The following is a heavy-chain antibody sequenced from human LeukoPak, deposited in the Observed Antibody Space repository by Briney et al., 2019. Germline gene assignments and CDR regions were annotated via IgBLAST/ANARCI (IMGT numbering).Heavy chain of an antibody. J-gene: IGHJ6*02. CDR3: ARDVDYGMDV. Sequence: RPSETLSLTCAVYGGSFSGYYWSWIRQPPGKGLEWIGEINHSGSTNYNPSLKSRVTMSVDTSKNQFSLKLSSVTAADTAVYYCARDVDYGMDVWGQGTTVTVSS. D-gene: IGHD2-21*01. V-gene: IGHV4-34*01. CDR2: INHSGST. CDR1: GGSFSGYY.